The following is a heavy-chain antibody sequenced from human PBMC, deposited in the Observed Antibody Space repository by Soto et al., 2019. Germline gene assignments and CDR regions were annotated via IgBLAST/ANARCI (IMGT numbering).Heavy chain of an antibody. CDR2: IIPIFGTA. D-gene: IGHD3-22*01. J-gene: IGHJ5*02. Sequence: SVKVSCKASGGTFSRYAISWVRQAPGQGLEWMGGIIPIFGTANYAQKFQGRVTITADESTSTDYMELISLRSEDTDGYYCAKAKGYESSGYPSWYDPWRQGTLVTVSS. V-gene: IGHV1-69*13. CDR3: AKAKGYESSGYPSWYDP. CDR1: GGTFSRYA.